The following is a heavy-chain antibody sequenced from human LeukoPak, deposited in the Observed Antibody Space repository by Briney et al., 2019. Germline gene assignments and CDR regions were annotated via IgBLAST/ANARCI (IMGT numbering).Heavy chain of an antibody. CDR2: ISRDGTTI. CDR3: ARVLYGSGTYSQYFDY. V-gene: IGHV3-48*03. Sequence: GGSLRLSCAASGFAFNGFEMNWVRLAPGMGLEWVSHISRDGTTIYYADSVQGRFTISRDNAKNSLYLQMNSLRAEDTGVYYCARVLYGSGTYSQYFDYWGQGTMVTVSS. D-gene: IGHD3-10*01. J-gene: IGHJ4*02. CDR1: GFAFNGFE.